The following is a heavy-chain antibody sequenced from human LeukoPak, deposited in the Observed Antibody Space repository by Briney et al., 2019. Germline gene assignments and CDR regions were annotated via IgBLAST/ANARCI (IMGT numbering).Heavy chain of an antibody. CDR3: ARSGYYEYFQQ. D-gene: IGHD3-22*01. CDR2: IYSSGST. CDR1: GGSFSSDY. V-gene: IGHV4-59*03. Sequence: PSETLSLTCTVSGGSFSSDYWSWIWQSPGKGLEWIAYIYSSGSTNYNPSLQSRVTISVGTSKSQISLKLNSVTAADTAIYYCARSGYYEYFQQWGQGTLVTVSS. J-gene: IGHJ1*01.